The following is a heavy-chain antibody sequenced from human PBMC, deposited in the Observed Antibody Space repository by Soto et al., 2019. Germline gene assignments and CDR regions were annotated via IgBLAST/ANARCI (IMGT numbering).Heavy chain of an antibody. V-gene: IGHV4-59*01. CDR3: ARDPPYDTGIYFGY. J-gene: IGHJ4*02. Sequence: SETLSLTCTVSGDSISSYYWNWIRQPPGKGLEWIAYMYYSGSTKYNPSLKSRVTISVDTSKNQFSLKLTSVTAADTAVYYCARDPPYDTGIYFGYWGQGALVTVSS. D-gene: IGHD1-1*01. CDR1: GDSISSYY. CDR2: MYYSGST.